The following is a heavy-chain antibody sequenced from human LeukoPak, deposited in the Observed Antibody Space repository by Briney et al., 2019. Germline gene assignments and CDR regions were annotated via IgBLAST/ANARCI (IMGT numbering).Heavy chain of an antibody. CDR1: GFTLSSYA. CDR3: AKDPFDSSGYSYFDY. D-gene: IGHD3-22*01. CDR2: ISGSGGST. J-gene: IGHJ4*02. V-gene: IGHV3-23*01. Sequence: PGGSLRLSCAASGFTLSSYAMSWVRQAPGKGLEWVSAISGSGGSTYYADSVKGRFTISRDNSKNTLYLQMNSLRAEDTAVYYCAKDPFDSSGYSYFDYWGQGTLVTVSS.